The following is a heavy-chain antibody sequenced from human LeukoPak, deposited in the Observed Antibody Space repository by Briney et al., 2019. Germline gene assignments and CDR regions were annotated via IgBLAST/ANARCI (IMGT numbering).Heavy chain of an antibody. CDR2: INHSGST. V-gene: IGHV4-34*01. CDR1: GGSFNGHY. Sequence: PSETLSLTCAVYGGSFNGHYWSWIRQPPGKGLEWIGEINHSGSTNYNPSLKSRVTISVDTSKNQFSLKLSSVTAADTAVYYCARRRHYYYYMDVWGKGTTVTVSS. J-gene: IGHJ6*03. CDR3: ARRRHYYYYMDV.